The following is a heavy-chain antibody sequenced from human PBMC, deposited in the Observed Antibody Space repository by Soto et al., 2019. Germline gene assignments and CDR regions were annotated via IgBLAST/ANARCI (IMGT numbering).Heavy chain of an antibody. Sequence: KASETLSLTCTVSGGSISSGDYYWSWIRQPPGKGLEWIGYIYYSGSTYYNPSLKSRVTISVDTSKNQFSLKLSSVTAADTAVYYCARDYSGYDFWSSYGMDVWGQGTTVTVSS. V-gene: IGHV4-30-4*01. J-gene: IGHJ6*02. D-gene: IGHD5-12*01. CDR2: IYYSGST. CDR1: GGSISSGDYY. CDR3: ARDYSGYDFWSSYGMDV.